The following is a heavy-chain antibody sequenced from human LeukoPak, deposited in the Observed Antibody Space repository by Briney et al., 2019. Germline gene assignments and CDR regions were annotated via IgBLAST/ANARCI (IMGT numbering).Heavy chain of an antibody. CDR1: GDSINTKNYY. J-gene: IGHJ5*02. Sequence: SETLSLTCTVSGDSINTKNYYWGWIRQPPGKGLEWIGSIYYSGNTYYNPSLKSRVTLSIDTSKNQFSLRLSSVTAADTAVYYCARALAGFDPWGQGTLVTVSS. D-gene: IGHD6-25*01. CDR3: ARALAGFDP. V-gene: IGHV4-39*07. CDR2: IYYSGNT.